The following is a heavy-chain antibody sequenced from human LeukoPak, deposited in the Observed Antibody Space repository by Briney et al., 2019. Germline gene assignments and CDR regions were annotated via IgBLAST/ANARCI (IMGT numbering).Heavy chain of an antibody. J-gene: IGHJ5*02. Sequence: SETLSLTCAVYGGSFSGYYWSWIRQPPGKGLEWIGEINHRGSTNYNPSLKSRVTISVDTSKNQFSLKLSSVTAADTAVYYCARNPYYDFWSGYPNWFDPWGQGTLVTVSS. CDR3: ARNPYYDFWSGYPNWFDP. D-gene: IGHD3-3*01. CDR2: INHRGST. V-gene: IGHV4-34*01. CDR1: GGSFSGYY.